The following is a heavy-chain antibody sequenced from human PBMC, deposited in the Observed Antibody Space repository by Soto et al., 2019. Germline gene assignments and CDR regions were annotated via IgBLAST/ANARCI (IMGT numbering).Heavy chain of an antibody. CDR2: IYYTGVT. Sequence: SETLSLTCTVSGASLHIGGYYWAWIRQNPGKGLEWIGYIYYTGVTYYNPSLGSRVNISVDTSKNQFSLELTSVTAADTAVYYCARDGSCTANWLDPWGQGLLVTVSS. J-gene: IGHJ5*02. V-gene: IGHV4-31*02. D-gene: IGHD2-8*02. CDR3: ARDGSCTANWLDP. CDR1: GASLHIGGYY.